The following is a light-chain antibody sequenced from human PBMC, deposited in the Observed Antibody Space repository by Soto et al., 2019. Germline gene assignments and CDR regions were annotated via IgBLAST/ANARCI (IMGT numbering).Light chain of an antibody. CDR2: GAS. J-gene: IGKJ1*01. CDR1: QSVSSN. V-gene: IGKV3-15*01. CDR3: QHYNNWPRT. Sequence: EIVMTQSPATLSVSPGERATLSCRASQSVSSNLAWYQQKPGQAPRLLIYGASTRATGIPARFSCSGSGTEFTLTISSLQSEDFAVYYCQHYNNWPRTFGQGTKVEI.